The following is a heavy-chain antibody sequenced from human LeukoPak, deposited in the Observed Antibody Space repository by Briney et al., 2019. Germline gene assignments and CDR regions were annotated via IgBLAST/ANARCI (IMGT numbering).Heavy chain of an antibody. J-gene: IGHJ4*02. Sequence: GGSLRLSCAVSGFTFTDYAMNWFRQAPGKGLEWLSYISRSSDTIYYADSVKGRFTISRDNAKSSLFLQMNTLRAEVTAVYYCAREGAPWGQGTLVTVSS. V-gene: IGHV3-48*01. CDR3: AREGAP. CDR2: ISRSSDTI. D-gene: IGHD1-26*01. CDR1: GFTFTDYA.